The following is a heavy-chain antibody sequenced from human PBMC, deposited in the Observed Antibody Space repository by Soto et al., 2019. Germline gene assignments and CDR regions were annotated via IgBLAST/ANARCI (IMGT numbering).Heavy chain of an antibody. CDR2: IDPSDSQT. J-gene: IGHJ4*02. D-gene: IGHD3-22*01. V-gene: IGHV5-10-1*01. Sequence: LGESLKISCKGSGYSFAGYWITWVRQKPGKGLEWMGRIDPSDSQTYYSPSFRGHVTISATKSITTVFLQWSSLRASDTAMYYCARQIYDSDTGPNFQYYFDSWGPGTPVTVS. CDR1: GYSFAGYW. CDR3: ARQIYDSDTGPNFQYYFDS.